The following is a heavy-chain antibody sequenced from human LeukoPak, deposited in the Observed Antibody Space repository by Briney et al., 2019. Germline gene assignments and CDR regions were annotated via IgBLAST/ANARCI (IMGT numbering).Heavy chain of an antibody. V-gene: IGHV1-24*01. CDR1: GYTLTELS. D-gene: IGHD4-23*01. CDR2: FDPEDGET. CDR3: ATAGGNSGHWYFDL. J-gene: IGHJ2*01. Sequence: ASVKVSCKVSGYTLTELSMQWVRQAPGKGLEWMGGFDPEDGETIYAQKFQGRVTMTEDTSTDTAYMELSSLRSEDTAVYYCATAGGNSGHWYFDLWGRGTLVTVSS.